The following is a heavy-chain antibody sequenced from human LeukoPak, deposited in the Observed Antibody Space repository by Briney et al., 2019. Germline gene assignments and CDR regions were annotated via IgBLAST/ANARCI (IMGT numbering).Heavy chain of an antibody. J-gene: IGHJ4*02. CDR1: GGSISSGGFS. Sequence: SQTLSLTCAVSGGSISSGGFSWNWIRQPPGKVLEWIGQIYHSGTTHYNPSLKSRVTISLDKSKNQFSLSLSSVTAADTAVYYCARGIHPDYGDSPFDYWGQGTLVTVSS. CDR2: IYHSGTT. CDR3: ARGIHPDYGDSPFDY. D-gene: IGHD4-17*01. V-gene: IGHV4-30-2*01.